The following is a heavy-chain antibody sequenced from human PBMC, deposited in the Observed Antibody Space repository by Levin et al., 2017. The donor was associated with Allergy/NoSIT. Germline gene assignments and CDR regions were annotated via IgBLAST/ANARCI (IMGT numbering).Heavy chain of an antibody. J-gene: IGHJ4*02. D-gene: IGHD1-26*01. CDR2: MYGGDNT. Sequence: ETLSLTCAASGFTVNNNYMSWVRQAPGKGLEWVSMMYGGDNTYYEDSVKGGFTISRDNSKNTLYLQLNSLGAEDTAVYYCARGIVGLIPCDYWGQGALVTVAA. CDR3: ARGIVGLIPCDY. CDR1: GFTVNNNY. V-gene: IGHV3-66*01.